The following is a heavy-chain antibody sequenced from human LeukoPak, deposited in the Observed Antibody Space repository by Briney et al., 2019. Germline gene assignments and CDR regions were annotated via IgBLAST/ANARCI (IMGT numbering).Heavy chain of an antibody. CDR1: GGSISSGAYY. CDR2: IYYSGST. J-gene: IGHJ4*02. CDR3: VRADSSGYYYVD. Sequence: KPSETLSLTCSVSGGSISSGAYYWSWIRQPPGKGLEWIGYIYYSGSTYYNPSLKSRVTVSVDTPKNQFSLRLSSVTAADTAVYYCVRADSSGYYYVDWGQGTLVTVSS. V-gene: IGHV4-30-4*01. D-gene: IGHD3-22*01.